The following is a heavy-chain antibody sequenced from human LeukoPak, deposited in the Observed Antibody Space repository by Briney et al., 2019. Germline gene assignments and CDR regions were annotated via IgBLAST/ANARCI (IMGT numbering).Heavy chain of an antibody. Sequence: GGSLRLPCAASGFTFDNYAMHWVRQAPGKGLEWVSGISWNSGSIGYADSVKGRFTISRDNAKNSLYLQMNSLRGEDTAVYYCTRDSGYNAFDIWGQGTMVTVSS. J-gene: IGHJ3*02. CDR2: ISWNSGSI. D-gene: IGHD5-12*01. CDR1: GFTFDNYA. CDR3: TRDSGYNAFDI. V-gene: IGHV3-9*01.